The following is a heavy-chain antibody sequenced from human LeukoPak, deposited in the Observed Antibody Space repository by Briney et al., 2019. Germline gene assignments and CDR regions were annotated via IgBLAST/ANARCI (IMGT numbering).Heavy chain of an antibody. J-gene: IGHJ5*02. D-gene: IGHD3-10*01. CDR1: GYTFTGYY. V-gene: IGHV1-2*02. CDR3: AITYYYGSGRIENWFDP. CDR2: INPNSGGT. Sequence: VKVSCKASGYTFTGYYMHWVRQAPGQGLEWMGWINPNSGGTNYAQKFQGRVTMTRDTSISTAYMELSRLRSDDTAVYYCAITYYYGSGRIENWFDPWGQGTLVTVSS.